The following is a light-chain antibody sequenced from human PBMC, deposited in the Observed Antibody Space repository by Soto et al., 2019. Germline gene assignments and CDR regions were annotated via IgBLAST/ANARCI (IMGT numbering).Light chain of an antibody. CDR3: QQFNTSPWT. CDR1: QSISFW. V-gene: IGKV1-5*03. CDR2: KSS. Sequence: DIQMTQSPSTLSASVGDRVTITCRASQSISFWLAWYQQKPGKAPKLLIYKSSILESGVPSRFSGSGSGTEFTLTISSLQPDDFATYYCQQFNTSPWTFGQGTKVEIK. J-gene: IGKJ1*01.